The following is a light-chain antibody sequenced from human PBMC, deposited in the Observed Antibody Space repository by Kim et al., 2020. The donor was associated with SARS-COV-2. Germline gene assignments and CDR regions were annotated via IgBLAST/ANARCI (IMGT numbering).Light chain of an antibody. Sequence: SASVGDRVTSTCRASQTISTLLAWYQQKPGKAPKLLIYQASTLESGVPSRFSGSGSGTEFSLTISSLQPDDFATYFCQHYNSYPYTFGQGTELEI. CDR1: QTISTL. V-gene: IGKV1-5*01. J-gene: IGKJ2*01. CDR3: QHYNSYPYT. CDR2: QAS.